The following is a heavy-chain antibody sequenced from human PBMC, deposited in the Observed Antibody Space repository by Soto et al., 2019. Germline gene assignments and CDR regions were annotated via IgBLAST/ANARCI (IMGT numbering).Heavy chain of an antibody. CDR3: AKTGGGFYVAAPDY. Sequence: GGSLRLSCVASGFSFSTFAISWVRQAPGKGLEWVSRITGSGREGYYADSVKGRFTISRDNSKNTLYLQMNSLRAEDTAVYYCAKTGGGFYVAAPDYWGQGTLVTVSS. V-gene: IGHV3-23*01. CDR2: ITGSGREG. J-gene: IGHJ4*02. CDR1: GFSFSTFA. D-gene: IGHD6-19*01.